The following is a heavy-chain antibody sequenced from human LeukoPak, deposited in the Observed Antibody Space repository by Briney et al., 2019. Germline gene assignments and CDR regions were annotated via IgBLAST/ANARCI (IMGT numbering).Heavy chain of an antibody. Sequence: SGGSLRLSCAASGFSFSIDNMKWVRQATGKGLEWVSSISGSSSNIHYTDSVKGRFTISRDNAKNSLYLQMNSLRVEDTAVYYCARDPTTTVDIEENDYWGQGSLVTVSS. CDR2: ISGSSSNI. D-gene: IGHD4-11*01. CDR1: GFSFSIDN. CDR3: ARDPTTTVDIEENDY. V-gene: IGHV3-21*01. J-gene: IGHJ4*02.